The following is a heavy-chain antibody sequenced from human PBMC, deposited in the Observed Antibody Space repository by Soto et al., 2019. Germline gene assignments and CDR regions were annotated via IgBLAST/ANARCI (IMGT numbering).Heavy chain of an antibody. J-gene: IGHJ4*02. CDR2: INHSGST. V-gene: IGHV4-34*01. CDR3: ASRAYGGLVDY. CDR1: GGSFSGYY. D-gene: IGHD5-12*01. Sequence: PSETLSLTXAVYGGSFSGYYWSWIRQPPGKGLEWIGEINHSGSTNYNPSLKSRVTISVDTSKNQFSLKLSSVTAADTAVYYCASRAYGGLVDYWGQGTLVTVSS.